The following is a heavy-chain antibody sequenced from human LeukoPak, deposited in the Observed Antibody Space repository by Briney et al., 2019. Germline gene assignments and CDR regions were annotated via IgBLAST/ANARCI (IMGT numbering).Heavy chain of an antibody. CDR3: ARDPHLATYYYYYMDV. V-gene: IGHV4-39*07. CDR1: GGSISSSSYY. Sequence: PSETLSLTCTVSGGSISSSSYYWGWIRQPPGKGLEWIGSIYYSGSTYYNPSLKSRVTISVDTSKNQFSLKLSSVTAADTAVYYCARDPHLATYYYYYMDVWGKGTTVAVSS. D-gene: IGHD3-3*02. J-gene: IGHJ6*03. CDR2: IYYSGST.